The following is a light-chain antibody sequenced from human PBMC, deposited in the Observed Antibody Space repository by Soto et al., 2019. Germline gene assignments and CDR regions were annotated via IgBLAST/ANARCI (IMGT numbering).Light chain of an antibody. Sequence: DIKMTQSPSSLSASVGDRVTITCRASQSISSYLNWYQQKPGKAPKLLIYAASSLQSGVPSRFGGSGSGTDFTLTISSLQPEDFATYYSQQSYSTPGTFGQGTKVEIK. J-gene: IGKJ1*01. V-gene: IGKV1-39*01. CDR2: AAS. CDR1: QSISSY. CDR3: QQSYSTPGT.